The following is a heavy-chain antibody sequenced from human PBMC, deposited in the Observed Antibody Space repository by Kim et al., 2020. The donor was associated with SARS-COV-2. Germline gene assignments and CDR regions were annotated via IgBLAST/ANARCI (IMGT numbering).Heavy chain of an antibody. CDR2: IRSKADSGKA. Sequence: GGSLRLSCAASGFTFTKVWMSWVRQAPGKGLEWVGRIRSKADSGKADYAAPVKVRFTISRDNSKNTLYLQMNGLRAEDTAFYHCTTDYERIGGLCDGETCYPASLWGQGTLVTVSS. CDR1: GFTFTKVW. CDR3: TTDYERIGGLCDGETCYPASL. V-gene: IGHV3-15*01. D-gene: IGHD2-21*01. J-gene: IGHJ4*02.